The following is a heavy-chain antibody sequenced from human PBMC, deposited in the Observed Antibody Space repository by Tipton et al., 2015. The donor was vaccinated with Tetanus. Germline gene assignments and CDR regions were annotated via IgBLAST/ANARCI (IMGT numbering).Heavy chain of an antibody. CDR3: ARDSPDILLVPAV. CDR1: GFSFSSYG. J-gene: IGHJ4*02. D-gene: IGHD2-2*01. V-gene: IGHV3-30*03. Sequence: LRLSCAASGFSFSSYGMHWVRQAPGKGLDWVSLISSDGSDTYSADSVKGRFTISRDNAKNTLYPQMNSLRAEDTAVYYCARDSPDILLVPAVWGQGTLVTVSS. CDR2: ISSDGSDT.